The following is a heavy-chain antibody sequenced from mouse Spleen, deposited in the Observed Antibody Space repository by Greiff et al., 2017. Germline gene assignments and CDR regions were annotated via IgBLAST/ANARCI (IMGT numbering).Heavy chain of an antibody. CDR3: ARGTTGNAMDY. CDR2: IDPSDSET. Sequence: QVQLPQPGAELVRPGSSVKLSCKASGYTFTSYWMHWVTQRPIQGLEWIGNIDPSDSETHYNQKFKDKATLTVDKSSSTAYMQLSSLTSEDSAVYYCARGTTGNAMDYWGQGTSVTVSS. D-gene: IGHD1-1*01. J-gene: IGHJ4*01. CDR1: GYTFTSYW. V-gene: IGHV1-52*01.